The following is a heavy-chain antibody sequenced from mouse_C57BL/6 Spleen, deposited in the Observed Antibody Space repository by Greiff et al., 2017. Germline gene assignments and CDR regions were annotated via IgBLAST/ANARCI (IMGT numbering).Heavy chain of an antibody. CDR2: INPNNGGT. J-gene: IGHJ1*03. CDR1: GYTFTDYN. Sequence: VQLQQSGPELVKPGASVKITCKASGYTFTDYNMDWVKQSHGKSLEWIGDINPNNGGTIYNQKFKGKATLTVDKSSSTAYMELRSLTSEDTAVYYCARLYYYGSSYEDWYFDVWGTGTTVTVSS. V-gene: IGHV1-18*01. CDR3: ARLYYYGSSYEDWYFDV. D-gene: IGHD1-1*01.